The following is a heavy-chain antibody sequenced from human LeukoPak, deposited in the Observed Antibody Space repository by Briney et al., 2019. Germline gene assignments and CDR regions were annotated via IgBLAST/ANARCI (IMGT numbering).Heavy chain of an antibody. CDR2: IDPSDSYT. CDR1: GYIFTSYW. D-gene: IGHD3-10*01. CDR3: ARLTMVRGVIIMAIDY. J-gene: IGHJ4*02. Sequence: GESLRISFKGSGYIFTSYWISWVRQMPGKGGGWMGRIDPSDSYTNYSPSFQGHVTISADKSISTAYLQWSSLKASDTAMYYCARLTMVRGVIIMAIDYWGQGTLVTVSS. V-gene: IGHV5-10-1*01.